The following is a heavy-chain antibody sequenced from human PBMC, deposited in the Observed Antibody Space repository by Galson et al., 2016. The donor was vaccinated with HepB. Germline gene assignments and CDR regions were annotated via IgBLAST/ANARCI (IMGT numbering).Heavy chain of an antibody. CDR1: GFILNTAW. CDR3: AKDLDIVVVPSAIDY. V-gene: IGHV3-74*01. J-gene: IGHJ4*02. CDR2: IKSDGSST. Sequence: SLRHRYGSSGFILNTAWMHCVRQAPGKGLVYVSRIKSDGSSTTYADYVKGRFTISRENAKNTLYLQMSSLRAEDTAIYYCAKDLDIVVVPSAIDYWAQGTLVTVSS. D-gene: IGHD2-2*01.